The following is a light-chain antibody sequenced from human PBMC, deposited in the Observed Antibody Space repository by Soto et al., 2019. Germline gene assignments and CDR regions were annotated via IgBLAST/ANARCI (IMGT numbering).Light chain of an antibody. J-gene: IGKJ4*01. CDR1: QGISNY. CDR3: QKYTKVPA. Sequence: DIQMTQSPSSLSASVGDRVTITCRASQGISNYLAWYQQIPGKVPKLLISAASTLQSGVPSRFSGSGSGTDFTLTISSLQPEDVATYYCQKYTKVPAFVGATKVEIK. CDR2: AAS. V-gene: IGKV1-27*01.